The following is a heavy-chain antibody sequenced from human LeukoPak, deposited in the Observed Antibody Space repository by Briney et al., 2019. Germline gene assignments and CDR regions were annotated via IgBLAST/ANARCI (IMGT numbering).Heavy chain of an antibody. V-gene: IGHV4-4*07. CDR1: GGSFSGYY. J-gene: IGHJ4*02. CDR2: IYTSGST. D-gene: IGHD6-13*01. Sequence: PLETLSLTCAVYGGSFSGYYWSWIRQPAGKGLEWIGRIYTSGSTNYNPSLKSRVTMSVDTSKNQFSLKLSSVSAADTAVYYCARDVVAAAGTWDYWGQGTLVTVSS. CDR3: ARDVVAAAGTWDY.